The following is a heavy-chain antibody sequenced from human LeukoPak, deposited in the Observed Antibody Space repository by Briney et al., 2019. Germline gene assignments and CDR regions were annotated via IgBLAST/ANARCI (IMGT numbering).Heavy chain of an antibody. Sequence: GGSLRLSCAAPGFTFSSYAMHWVRQAPGKGLEWVAVISYDGSNKYYADSVKGRFTISRDNSKNTLYLQMNSLRAEDTAVYYCARARYSGYDSFHFDYWGQGTLVTVSS. D-gene: IGHD5-12*01. CDR2: ISYDGSNK. CDR3: ARARYSGYDSFHFDY. V-gene: IGHV3-30-3*01. J-gene: IGHJ4*02. CDR1: GFTFSSYA.